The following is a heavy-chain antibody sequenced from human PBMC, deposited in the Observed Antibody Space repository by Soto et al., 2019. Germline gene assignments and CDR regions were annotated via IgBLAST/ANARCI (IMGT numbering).Heavy chain of an antibody. V-gene: IGHV3-15*01. D-gene: IGHD3-22*01. J-gene: IGHJ4*02. CDR1: GFTFSNAW. CDR2: IKRKTDGGTT. Sequence: GGSLRLSCAASGFTFSNAWMSWVRQAPGKGLEWVGRIKRKTDGGTTDYAAPVKGRFTISRDDSQDTLYLQMNSLKTEDTAVYYXTTVYYDSSRYYGHFDYWGQGTLVTVSS. CDR3: TTVYYDSSRYYGHFDY.